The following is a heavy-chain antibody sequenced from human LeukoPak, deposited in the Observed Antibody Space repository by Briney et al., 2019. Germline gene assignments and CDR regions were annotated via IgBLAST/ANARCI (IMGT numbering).Heavy chain of an antibody. J-gene: IGHJ4*02. CDR1: GFTFSSYW. Sequence: PGGSLRLPCAASGFTFSSYWMHWVRQAPGKGQVWVSRINSDGSSTSYADSVKGRFTISRDNAKNTLYLQMNSLRAEDTAVYYCARVGVPDYWGQGTLVTVSS. V-gene: IGHV3-74*01. D-gene: IGHD3-10*01. CDR3: ARVGVPDY. CDR2: INSDGSST.